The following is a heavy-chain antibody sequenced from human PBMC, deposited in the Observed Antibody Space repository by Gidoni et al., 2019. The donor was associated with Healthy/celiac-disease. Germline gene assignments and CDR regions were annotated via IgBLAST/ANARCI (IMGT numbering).Heavy chain of an antibody. CDR1: GGSISSSSYY. D-gene: IGHD3-10*01. Sequence: QLQLQASGPGLVKPSETLSLTCTVSGGSISSSSYYWGWIRQPPGKGLEWIGSIYYSGSTYYNPSLKSRVTISVDTSKNQFSLKLSSVTAADTAVYYCAREVVRGVIIDYWGQGTLVTVSS. J-gene: IGHJ4*02. CDR3: AREVVRGVIIDY. CDR2: IYYSGST. V-gene: IGHV4-39*07.